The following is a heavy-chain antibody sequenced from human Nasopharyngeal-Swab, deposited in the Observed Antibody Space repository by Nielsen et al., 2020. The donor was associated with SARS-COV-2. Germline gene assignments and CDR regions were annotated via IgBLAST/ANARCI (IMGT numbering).Heavy chain of an antibody. CDR2: ISYDGSNK. D-gene: IGHD3-22*01. CDR3: ASPPLDSSGYYYGFHY. J-gene: IGHJ4*02. V-gene: IGHV3-30-3*01. CDR1: GFTFSSSA. Sequence: GESLKISCAASGFTFSSSAMHWVRQAPGKGLEWVVVISYDGSNKYFADSVKGRFTISRDNSKNTLYLQMNSLRAEDTAVYYCASPPLDSSGYYYGFHYWGRGTLVTVSS.